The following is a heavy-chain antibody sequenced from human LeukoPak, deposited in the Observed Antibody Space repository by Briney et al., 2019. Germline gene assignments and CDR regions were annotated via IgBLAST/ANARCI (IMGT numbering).Heavy chain of an antibody. CDR3: ARFVGPTAY. J-gene: IGHJ4*02. D-gene: IGHD1-26*01. Sequence: HTGGSLRLSCAASGFTFSSYAMSWVRQAPGKGLEWVSSISGSGGSTHYADSVKGRVTISRDNSKNTVYLQMDSLRAEDTAMYYCARFVGPTAYWGQGTLVTVSS. CDR1: GFTFSSYA. V-gene: IGHV3-23*01. CDR2: ISGSGGST.